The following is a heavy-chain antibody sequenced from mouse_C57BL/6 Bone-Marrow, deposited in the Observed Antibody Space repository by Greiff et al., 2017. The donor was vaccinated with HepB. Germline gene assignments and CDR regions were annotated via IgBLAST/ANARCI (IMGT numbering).Heavy chain of an antibody. J-gene: IGHJ4*01. CDR3: ARDDYDAMDY. CDR1: GYAFTNYL. Sequence: QVQLQQSGAELVRPGTSVKVSCKASGYAFTNYLIEWVKQRPGQGLEWIGVINPGSGGTNYNEKFKGKATLTVDTSSSTAYMQLSSLTSEDSAVYFCARDDYDAMDYWGQGTSVTVSS. V-gene: IGHV1-54*01. CDR2: INPGSGGT.